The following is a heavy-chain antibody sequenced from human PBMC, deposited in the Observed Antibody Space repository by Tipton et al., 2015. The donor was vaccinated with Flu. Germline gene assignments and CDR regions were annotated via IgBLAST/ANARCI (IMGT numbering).Heavy chain of an antibody. V-gene: IGHV4-31*03. Sequence: TLSLTCIVSGGSISSGGAYWTWIRQHPGKGLEWIGCIYYSGTTYYNPSLESRLTISVDTSKSQFSLRLNSVTAADTAVYYCARDQGFGDGLTYDYYVMDVWGQGTTVTVSS. D-gene: IGHD3-10*01. CDR3: ARDQGFGDGLTYDYYVMDV. CDR1: GGSISSGGAY. CDR2: IYYSGTT. J-gene: IGHJ6*02.